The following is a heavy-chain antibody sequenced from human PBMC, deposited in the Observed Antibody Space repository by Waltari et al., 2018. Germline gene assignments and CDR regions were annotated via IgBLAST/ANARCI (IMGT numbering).Heavy chain of an antibody. V-gene: IGHV3-7*01. J-gene: IGHJ6*03. CDR2: IKQDGSEN. CDR1: GFTFSSYW. CDR3: ARVFVYGANSGKRPMDV. D-gene: IGHD4-17*01. Sequence: EVQMVESGGGLVQPGGSLRLSCAASGFTFSSYWMTWVRQAPGKGMEWVANIKQDGSENYYADSVKGRFTISRDDAKNSLYLQMNSLRNEDTAVYFCARVFVYGANSGKRPMDVWGKGTTVTVSS.